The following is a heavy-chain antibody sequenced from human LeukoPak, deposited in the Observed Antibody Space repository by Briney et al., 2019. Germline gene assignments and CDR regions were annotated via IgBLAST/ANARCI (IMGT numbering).Heavy chain of an antibody. V-gene: IGHV3-74*01. CDR3: ARDVWGDRDSCFDI. Sequence: GGSLRLSCAASGFIFSSYWMHWVRQAPGKGLVWVSRINNDGRSISYVESVKGRFAMSRDNAKNTLYLQMNSLRAEDTAVYYCARDVWGDRDSCFDIWGQGALVTVSS. CDR2: INNDGRSI. D-gene: IGHD2-2*01. J-gene: IGHJ4*02. CDR1: GFIFSSYW.